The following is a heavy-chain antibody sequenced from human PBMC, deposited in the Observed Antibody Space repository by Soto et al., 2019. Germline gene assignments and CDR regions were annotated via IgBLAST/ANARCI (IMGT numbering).Heavy chain of an antibody. V-gene: IGHV3-74*01. J-gene: IGHJ5*02. Sequence: EVQLVESGGGLVQPGGSLRLSCAASGITFSRYWMHWVRQAPGKGLVWVSRMNSDGRSITYADSVRGRITISRDNAENTRYLQMHSLRVEDTAVYYCAREGLGMSLSDPWGQGTLVTVSS. CDR2: MNSDGRSI. CDR3: AREGLGMSLSDP. D-gene: IGHD4-17*01. CDR1: GITFSRYW.